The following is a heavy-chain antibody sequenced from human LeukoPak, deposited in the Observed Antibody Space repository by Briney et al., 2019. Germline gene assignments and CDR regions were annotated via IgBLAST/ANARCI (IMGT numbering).Heavy chain of an antibody. V-gene: IGHV4-39*07. Sequence: PSETLSLTCTVSGGSISSNNYYWGWIRQPPGKGLEWIGSLHYSGSTYYNPSLKSRVTISVDTSKNQFSLKLSSVTAADTAMYYCARSEGDLRPFDYWGQGTLVTVSS. J-gene: IGHJ4*02. CDR3: ARSEGDLRPFDY. D-gene: IGHD2-21*02. CDR1: GGSISSNNYY. CDR2: LHYSGST.